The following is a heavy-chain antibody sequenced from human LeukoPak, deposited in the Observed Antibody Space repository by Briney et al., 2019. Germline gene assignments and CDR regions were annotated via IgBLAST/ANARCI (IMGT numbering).Heavy chain of an antibody. Sequence: GGSLRLSCAASGFTFSDYYMSWIRQAPGKGLEWVSYISSSGSTICYADSVKGRFTISRDNAKNSLYLQMNSLRAEDTAVYYCARHYSGYDGYYYYMDVWGKGTTVTVSS. V-gene: IGHV3-11*04. CDR2: ISSSGSTI. J-gene: IGHJ6*03. CDR1: GFTFSDYY. CDR3: ARHYSGYDGYYYYMDV. D-gene: IGHD5-12*01.